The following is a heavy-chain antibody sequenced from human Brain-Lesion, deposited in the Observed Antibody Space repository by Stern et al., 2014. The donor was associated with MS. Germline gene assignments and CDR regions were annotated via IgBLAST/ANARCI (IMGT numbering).Heavy chain of an antibody. CDR2: FYSEDGET. Sequence: VQLVESGAEVKKPGASVKVSCKASGYTLTELSMHWVRQAPRKGLEWMGGFYSEDGETIYAQKFQGRVTMTEDTSTDTAYQELSSLRSKNTAVYYCATLAPGAGGNYYRHFDYWGQGTLVTVSS. CDR3: ATLAPGAGGNYYRHFDY. V-gene: IGHV1-24*01. CDR1: GYTLTELS. J-gene: IGHJ4*02. D-gene: IGHD1-26*01.